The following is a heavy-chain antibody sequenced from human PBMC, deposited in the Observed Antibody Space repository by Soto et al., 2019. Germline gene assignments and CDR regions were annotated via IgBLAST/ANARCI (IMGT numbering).Heavy chain of an antibody. Sequence: AISGNSVCSNSAAWNWISQSPSRGLEWLGRTYYRSKWYNDYAVSVKSRITINPDTSKNQFSLQLNSVTPEDTAVYYCARESGYQESWFDPWGQGTLVTVSS. J-gene: IGHJ5*02. D-gene: IGHD5-18*01. CDR2: TYYRSKWYN. CDR3: ARESGYQESWFDP. V-gene: IGHV6-1*01. CDR1: GNSVCSNSAA.